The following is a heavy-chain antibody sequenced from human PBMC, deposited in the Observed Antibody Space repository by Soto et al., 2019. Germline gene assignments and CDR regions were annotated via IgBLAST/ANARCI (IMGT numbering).Heavy chain of an antibody. CDR1: GGYVSSGTYY. CDR2: IYRGSP. D-gene: IGHD7-27*01. V-gene: IGHV4-61*01. CDR3: ARDQGLGAGYFAL. Sequence: QVQLPESRPGQVKPSETLFLTCTVSGGYVSSGTYYWSWIRQPAGKGLEWMGYIYRGSPNYNPSLESRATISVETARTQFSLMLSSVTAADTAVYYCARDQGLGAGYFALWVRGTLVTVSS. J-gene: IGHJ2*01.